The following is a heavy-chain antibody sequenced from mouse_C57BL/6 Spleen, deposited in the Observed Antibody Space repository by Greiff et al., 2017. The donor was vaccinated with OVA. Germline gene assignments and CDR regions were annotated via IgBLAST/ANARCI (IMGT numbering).Heavy chain of an antibody. CDR3: ARCFYLNYLDY. V-gene: IGHV1-69*01. CDR2: IDPSDSYT. CDR1: GYTFTSYW. Sequence: VQLQQSGAELVMPGASVKLSCKASGYTFTSYWMHWVKQRPGQGLEWIGEIDPSDSYTNYNKKFKGKSTLTVDKSSSTAYMQLSSLTSEDSAVYYCARCFYLNYLDYWGQGTTLTVSS. D-gene: IGHD2-3*01. J-gene: IGHJ2*01.